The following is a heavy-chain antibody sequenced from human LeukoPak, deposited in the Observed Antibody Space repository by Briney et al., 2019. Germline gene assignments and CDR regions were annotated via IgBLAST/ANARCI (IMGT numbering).Heavy chain of an antibody. D-gene: IGHD5-12*01. Sequence: SETLSLTCTVSGVAICRYYCSCIRQPPGKGLGWIGYIYYSGSTNYTPSLKSPVTISVDTSKKQFSLKLSSVNAADTAVYYCARHSAWIVATIGEGFDYWGQGTLVTVSS. CDR3: ARHSAWIVATIGEGFDY. CDR1: GVAICRYY. J-gene: IGHJ4*02. CDR2: IYYSGST. V-gene: IGHV4-59*08.